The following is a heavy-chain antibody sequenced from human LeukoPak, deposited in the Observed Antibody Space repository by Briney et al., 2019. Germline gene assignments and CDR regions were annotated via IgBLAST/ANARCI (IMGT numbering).Heavy chain of an antibody. CDR2: IYPGDSDT. CDR1: GYSFTSYW. J-gene: IGHJ4*02. D-gene: IGHD3-10*01. Sequence: GESLKISCKGSGYSFTSYWIGWVRQMPGKGLEWMGIIYPGDSDTRYSPSFQGQVTISADKSISTAYLQWSSLKAPDTAMYYCARPSYGSGSYGGSFDYWGQGTLVTVSS. CDR3: ARPSYGSGSYGGSFDY. V-gene: IGHV5-51*01.